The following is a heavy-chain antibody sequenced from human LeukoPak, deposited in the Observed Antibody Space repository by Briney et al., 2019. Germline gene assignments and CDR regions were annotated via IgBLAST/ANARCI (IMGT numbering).Heavy chain of an antibody. J-gene: IGHJ4*02. CDR2: MNPNSGDT. CDR3: ARGLGTYDTSELTWPMISF. V-gene: IGHV1-8*02. Sequence: SVKVSCKASGGTFSSYAINWVRQATGQGLEWMGWMNPNSGDTAYAQKFQGRITMTRSTSISTAYMELSGLRSEDTAVYYCARGLGTYDTSELTWPMISFWGQGTLVTVSS. D-gene: IGHD3-22*01. CDR1: GGTFSSYA.